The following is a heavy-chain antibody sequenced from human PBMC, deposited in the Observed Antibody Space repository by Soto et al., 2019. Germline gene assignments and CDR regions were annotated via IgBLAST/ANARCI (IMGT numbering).Heavy chain of an antibody. J-gene: IGHJ6*02. D-gene: IGHD5-18*01. Sequence: QVQLQESGPGLVKPSQTLSLTCTVSGGSISSGDYYWSWIRQPPGKGLEWIGYIYYSGSTYYHPSLXSXVXIXLDTSKNQFSLKLSSVTAADTAVYYCARASPVVTDVWGQGTTVTVSS. CDR1: GGSISSGDYY. CDR3: ARASPVVTDV. V-gene: IGHV4-30-4*01. CDR2: IYYSGST.